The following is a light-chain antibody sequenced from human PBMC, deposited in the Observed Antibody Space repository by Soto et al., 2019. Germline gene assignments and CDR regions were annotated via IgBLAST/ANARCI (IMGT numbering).Light chain of an antibody. V-gene: IGKV3-15*01. CDR1: QSVSSN. Sequence: EIVMTQSPATLSVSPGERATLSCRASQSVSSNLAWYQQKPGQAPRLLMYGASTRATGIPDRFSGSGSGTEFPPPISSLQSEDFAVYYCQQHNNWPPWTFGQGTKVEIK. CDR2: GAS. CDR3: QQHNNWPPWT. J-gene: IGKJ1*01.